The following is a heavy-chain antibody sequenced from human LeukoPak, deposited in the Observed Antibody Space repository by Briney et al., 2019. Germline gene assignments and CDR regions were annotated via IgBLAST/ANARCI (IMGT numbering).Heavy chain of an antibody. J-gene: IGHJ5*02. CDR2: IFTSGST. D-gene: IGHD2-8*01. V-gene: IGHV4-4*07. CDR1: GGSITSDY. CDR3: ARGCANDL. Sequence: SDTLSLTYTVVGGSITSDYWSWIRQPAGKGLEWCGRIFTSGSTAYNPSLKSRVTISLDTSKNQFFLKLICVTAGDRAVYFCARGCANDLWGQGTLVTVSS.